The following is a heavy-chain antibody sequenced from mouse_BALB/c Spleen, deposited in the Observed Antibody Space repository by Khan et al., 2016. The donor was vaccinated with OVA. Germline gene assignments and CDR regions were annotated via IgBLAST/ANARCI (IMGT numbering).Heavy chain of an antibody. Sequence: EVQLQESGPGLVEPSQSLSLTCTVTGYSITSDYAWNWIRQFPGNKLEWMGYISYSGDTAYNPSLKSRISITRDTSKNQFFLQLNSVTTGDTATYYCASMFLYYYGSNVEEYYLDYWGQGTTLTVSA. CDR3: ASMFLYYYGSNVEEYYLDY. CDR1: GYSITSDYA. CDR2: ISYSGDT. J-gene: IGHJ2*01. V-gene: IGHV3-2*02. D-gene: IGHD1-1*01.